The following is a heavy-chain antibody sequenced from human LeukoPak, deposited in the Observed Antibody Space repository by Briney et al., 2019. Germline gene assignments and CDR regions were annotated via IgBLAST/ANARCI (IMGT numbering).Heavy chain of an antibody. J-gene: IGHJ4*02. CDR2: INPNSGGT. CDR1: GYTFTSYD. D-gene: IGHD3-10*01. Sequence: GASVKVSCKASGYTFTSYDINWVRQATGQGLEWMGWINPNSGGTNYAQKFQGRVTMTRDTSISTAYMELSRLRSDDTAVYYCASGPPFGEAYFDYWGQGTLVTVSS. V-gene: IGHV1-2*02. CDR3: ASGPPFGEAYFDY.